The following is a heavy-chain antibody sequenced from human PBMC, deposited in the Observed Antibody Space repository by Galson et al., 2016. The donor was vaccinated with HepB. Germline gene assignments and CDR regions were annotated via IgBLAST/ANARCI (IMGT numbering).Heavy chain of an antibody. D-gene: IGHD2-2*01. CDR1: GASISDSNW. J-gene: IGHJ5*02. CDR3: ARASIIPGARMIFDP. Sequence: SETLSLTCAVSGASISDSNWWTWVRQVPGKGLEWIGEIYHTGTSNNNPFLSSRFTLSVDKSRNQFSLNRTSVTAADTAVYYCARASIIPGARMIFDPWGQGTLFTVSS. V-gene: IGHV4-4*02. CDR2: IYHTGTS.